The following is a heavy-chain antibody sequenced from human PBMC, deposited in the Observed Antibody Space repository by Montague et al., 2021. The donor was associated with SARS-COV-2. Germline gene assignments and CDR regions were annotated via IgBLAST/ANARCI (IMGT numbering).Heavy chain of an antibody. CDR3: AGSEGYKQTMDY. J-gene: IGHJ4*02. Sequence: SETLSLTCTVSGGSVSSGSYYWSWIRQPPGKGLEWIGYMHDSGITHFASGITHYNPSLRTRDSISVDRSVNQFSLSLSSVTAADTAVYYCAGSEGYKQTMDYWGQGTLVTVSS. V-gene: IGHV4-61*01. D-gene: IGHD5-24*01. CDR2: MHDSGITHFASGIT. CDR1: GGSVSSGSYY.